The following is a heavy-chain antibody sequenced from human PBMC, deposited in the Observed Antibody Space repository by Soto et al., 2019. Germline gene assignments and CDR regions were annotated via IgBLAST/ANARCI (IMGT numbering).Heavy chain of an antibody. Sequence: SETLSLTCAAYGGSFSGYYWSWIRQPPRKGLEWIGEINHSGSTNYNPSLKSRVTISVDTSKNQFSLKLSSVTAADTAVYYCARENKFGFWSGYYSYGMDVWGQGTTVTVSS. CDR3: ARENKFGFWSGYYSYGMDV. V-gene: IGHV4-34*01. J-gene: IGHJ6*02. CDR2: INHSGST. CDR1: GGSFSGYY. D-gene: IGHD3-3*01.